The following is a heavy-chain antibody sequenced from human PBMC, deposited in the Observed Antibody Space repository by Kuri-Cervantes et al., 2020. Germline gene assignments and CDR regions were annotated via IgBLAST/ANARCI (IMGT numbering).Heavy chain of an antibody. CDR3: ARAHSSYVYGMDV. D-gene: IGHD4-11*01. CDR2: INPNSGGT. CDR1: GYTFTDYY. Sequence: ASVKVSCKASGYTFTDYYMHWVRQAPGQGLEWMGWINPNSGGTNYAQKFQGRVTMTRDTSISTAYMELSRLRSDDTAVYYCARAHSSYVYGMDVWGQGTTVTVSS. V-gene: IGHV1-2*02. J-gene: IGHJ6*02.